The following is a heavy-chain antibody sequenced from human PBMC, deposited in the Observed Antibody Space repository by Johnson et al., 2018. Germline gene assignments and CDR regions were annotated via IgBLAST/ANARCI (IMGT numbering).Heavy chain of an antibody. V-gene: IGHV3-13*01. D-gene: IGHD6-19*01. Sequence: VQLVQSGGGLVQPGGSLRLSCAASGFTFSSYDMHWVRQATGKGLEWVSAIGTAGDTYYPGSVKGRFTIPRENAKNPLYLQMNSLRAEDTAGYYCARPQQWLLVDDALDIWGQGTMVTVSS. CDR3: ARPQQWLLVDDALDI. CDR1: GFTFSSYD. J-gene: IGHJ3*02. CDR2: IGTAGDT.